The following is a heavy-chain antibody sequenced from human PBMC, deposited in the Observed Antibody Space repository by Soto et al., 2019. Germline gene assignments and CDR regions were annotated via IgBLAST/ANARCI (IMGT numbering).Heavy chain of an antibody. CDR1: GGSISSGGYY. V-gene: IGHV4-31*03. CDR2: IYYSGST. CDR3: ARDRLRRYGMDV. J-gene: IGHJ6*02. D-gene: IGHD4-17*01. Sequence: KPSETLSLTCTVSGGSISSGGYYWSWIRQHPGKGLEWIGYIYYSGSTYYNPSLKSRVTISVDTSKNQFSLKLNSVTAADTAVYYCARDRLRRYGMDVWGQGTTVTVSS.